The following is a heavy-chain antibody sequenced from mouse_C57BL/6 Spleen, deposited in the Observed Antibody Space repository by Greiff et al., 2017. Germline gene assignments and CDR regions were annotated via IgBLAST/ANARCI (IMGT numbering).Heavy chain of an antibody. Sequence: EVQLQQSGPELVKPGASVKISCKASGYSFTGYYMNLVKQSPEKSLEWIGEINPSTGGTTYNQKFKAKATLTVDKSSSTAYMQLKSLTSEDSAVYYCAREGWSLLAYWGQGTTLTVSS. CDR3: AREGWSLLAY. CDR1: GYSFTGYY. V-gene: IGHV1-42*01. CDR2: INPSTGGT. D-gene: IGHD2-3*01. J-gene: IGHJ2*01.